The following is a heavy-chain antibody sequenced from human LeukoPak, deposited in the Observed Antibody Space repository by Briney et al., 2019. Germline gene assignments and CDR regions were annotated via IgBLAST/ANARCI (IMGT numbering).Heavy chain of an antibody. D-gene: IGHD2-15*01. Sequence: GGSLRLSCAASGFTVRDYWMHWVRQAPGKDLVWVSRINSDARRPGYADFVKGRFTVSRDNAKTPLYLQMNSVRVEDTAFYYCARETREAGSGDHQTDAFDIWGQGTMVSVSS. V-gene: IGHV3-74*01. J-gene: IGHJ3*02. CDR2: INSDARRP. CDR1: GFTVRDYW. CDR3: ARETREAGSGDHQTDAFDI.